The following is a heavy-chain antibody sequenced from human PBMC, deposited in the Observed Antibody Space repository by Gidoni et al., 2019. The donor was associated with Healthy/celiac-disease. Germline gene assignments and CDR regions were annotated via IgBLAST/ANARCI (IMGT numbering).Heavy chain of an antibody. CDR1: GYTFTSHY. J-gene: IGHJ3*02. Sequence: QVQLVQSGAALKKPGASVTVSCKASGYTFTSHYMHWVRQAPGQGLEWMGIINPSGGSTSYAQKFQGRVTMTRDTSTSTVYMELSSLRSEDTAVYYCARGGPAPIWSGLWRDAFDIWGQGTMVTVSS. V-gene: IGHV1-46*01. CDR3: ARGGPAPIWSGLWRDAFDI. D-gene: IGHD3-3*01. CDR2: INPSGGST.